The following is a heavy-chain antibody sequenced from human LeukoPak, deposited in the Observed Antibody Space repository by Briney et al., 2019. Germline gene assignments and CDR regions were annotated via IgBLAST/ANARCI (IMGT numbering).Heavy chain of an antibody. Sequence: SETLSLTCTVSGGSISSSSYYWGWIRQPPGKGLEWIGSIYYNGDTYYNPSLKSRVTMSVDTSKNQFSLKLSSVTAADTAVYYCAREAHNYWRGVLGEEMATVFDYWGQGTLVTVSS. J-gene: IGHJ4*02. CDR3: AREAHNYWRGVLGEEMATVFDY. D-gene: IGHD5-24*01. CDR1: GGSISSSSYY. CDR2: IYYNGDT. V-gene: IGHV4-39*07.